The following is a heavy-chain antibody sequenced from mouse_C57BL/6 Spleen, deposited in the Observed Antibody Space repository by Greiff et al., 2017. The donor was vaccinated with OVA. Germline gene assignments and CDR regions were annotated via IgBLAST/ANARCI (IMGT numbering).Heavy chain of an antibody. J-gene: IGHJ1*03. CDR1: GYTFTSYW. D-gene: IGHD1-1*01. V-gene: IGHV1-53*01. CDR2: INPSNGGT. CDR3: ARCVYYYGSSYRYFDV. Sequence: QVQLQQPGTELVKPGASVKLSCKASGYTFTSYWMHWVKQRPGQGLEWIGNINPSNGGTNYNEKFKSKATLTVDKSSSTAYMQLSSLTSEDSAVYYCARCVYYYGSSYRYFDVWGTGTTVTVSS.